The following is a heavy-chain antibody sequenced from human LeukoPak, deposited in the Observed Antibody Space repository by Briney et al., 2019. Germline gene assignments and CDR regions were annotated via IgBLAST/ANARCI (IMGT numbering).Heavy chain of an antibody. D-gene: IGHD5-24*01. V-gene: IGHV3-11*06. J-gene: IGHJ4*02. CDR3: ARDLAPRSFDY. Sequence: GGSQRLSCAASGFTFSDYYMNWIRQAPGKGLEWVSSISSISTYTAYADSLRGRFTISRDNSNNSLYLQMDSLRVEDTAVYYCARDLAPRSFDYWGQGTLVTVSS. CDR2: ISSIST. CDR1: GFTFSDYY.